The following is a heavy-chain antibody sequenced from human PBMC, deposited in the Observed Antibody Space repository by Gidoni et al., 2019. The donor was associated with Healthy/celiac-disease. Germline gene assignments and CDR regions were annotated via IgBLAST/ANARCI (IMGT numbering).Heavy chain of an antibody. Sequence: QLQLQESGPGLVKPSETLSLTCTVSGGSISSSSYYWGWIRQPPGKGLEWIGSIYYSGSTYYNPSLKSRVTISVDTSKNQFSLKLSSVTAADTAVYYCARRGVGLELRGRVRDYYGMDVWGQGTTVTVSS. D-gene: IGHD1-7*01. CDR2: IYYSGST. CDR1: GGSISSSSYY. V-gene: IGHV4-39*01. J-gene: IGHJ6*02. CDR3: ARRGVGLELRGRVRDYYGMDV.